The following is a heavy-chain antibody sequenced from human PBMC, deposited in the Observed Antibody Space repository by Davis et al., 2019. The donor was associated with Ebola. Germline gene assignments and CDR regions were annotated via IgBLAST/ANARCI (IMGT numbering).Heavy chain of an antibody. CDR1: GFTFSSYE. CDR3: ARVGPSEDYSNARVYYYGMDV. V-gene: IGHV3-48*03. J-gene: IGHJ6*02. D-gene: IGHD4-11*01. Sequence: GGSLRLSCAASGFTFSSYEMNWVRQAPGKGLEWVSYISSSGSTIYYADSVKGRFTISRDNAKNSLYLQMNSLRAEDTAVYYCARVGPSEDYSNARVYYYGMDVWGQGTTVTVSS. CDR2: ISSSGSTI.